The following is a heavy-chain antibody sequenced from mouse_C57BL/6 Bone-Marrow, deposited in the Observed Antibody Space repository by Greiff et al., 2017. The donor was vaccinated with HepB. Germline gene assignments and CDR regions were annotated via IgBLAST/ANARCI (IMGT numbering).Heavy chain of an antibody. J-gene: IGHJ3*01. CDR1: GFTFSSYA. Sequence: EVMLVESGGGLVKPGGSLKLSCAASGFTFSSYAMSWVRQTPEKRLEWVATISDGGSYTYYPDNVKGRFTISRDNAKNNLYLQMSHLKSEDTAMYYCARYDYAWFAYWGQGTLVTVAA. CDR2: ISDGGSYT. CDR3: ARYDYAWFAY. D-gene: IGHD2-4*01. V-gene: IGHV5-4*03.